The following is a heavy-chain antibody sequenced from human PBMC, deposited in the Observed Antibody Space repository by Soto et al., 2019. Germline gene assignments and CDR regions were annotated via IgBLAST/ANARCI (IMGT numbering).Heavy chain of an antibody. CDR1: GVSINNYY. CDR2: IYYTGST. Sequence: SETLSLTCTVSGVSINNYYWTWIRQPPGKRLEWIGAIYYTGSTTYNPSLRSRVTFSVDTSKNQFSLSLTSVTAADTAVYFCAKVVSGGQLDYWGQGTLVTVSS. V-gene: IGHV4-59*01. D-gene: IGHD6-25*01. CDR3: AKVVSGGQLDY. J-gene: IGHJ4*02.